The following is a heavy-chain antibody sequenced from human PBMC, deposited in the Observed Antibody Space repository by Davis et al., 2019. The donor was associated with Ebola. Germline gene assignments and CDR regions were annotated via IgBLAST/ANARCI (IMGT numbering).Heavy chain of an antibody. Sequence: PGGSLRLSCAVYGGSFSGYYWSWIRQPPGKGLEWIGSIYHSGSTYYNPSLKSRVTISVDTSKNQFSLKLSSVTAADTAVYYCARDDYYDSSGYFDYWGQGTLVTVSS. CDR1: GGSFSGYY. J-gene: IGHJ4*02. D-gene: IGHD3-22*01. CDR3: ARDDYYDSSGYFDY. CDR2: IYHSGST. V-gene: IGHV4-34*01.